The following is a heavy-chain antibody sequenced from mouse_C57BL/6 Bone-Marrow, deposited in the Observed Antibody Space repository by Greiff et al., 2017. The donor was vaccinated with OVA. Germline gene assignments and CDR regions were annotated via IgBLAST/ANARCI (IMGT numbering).Heavy chain of an antibody. D-gene: IGHD2-4*01. CDR1: GYAFSSYW. V-gene: IGHV1-82*01. CDR3: ARACYYYDDAY. Sequence: QVQLQQSGPELVKPGASVKISCKASGYAFSSYWMNWVKQRPGKGLEWIGQIYPGDGDTNYNGQFKGKATLPADKSSSPAYINLSSLTSEDYAVYFCARACYYYDDAYWGQGTLVTVSA. J-gene: IGHJ3*01. CDR2: IYPGDGDT.